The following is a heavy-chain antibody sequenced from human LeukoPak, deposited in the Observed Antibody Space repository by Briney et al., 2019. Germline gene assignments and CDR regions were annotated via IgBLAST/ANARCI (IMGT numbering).Heavy chain of an antibody. V-gene: IGHV3-64*01. D-gene: IGHD6-19*01. Sequence: GGSLTLSCAASGFTFSSYAMHWVRQAPGKGLEYVSAISRNGGSTYYANSVKGRFTISRDNSKNTLYLQMGSLRAEDMAVYYCARALIAVAGTYDYWGQGTLVTVSS. J-gene: IGHJ4*02. CDR3: ARALIAVAGTYDY. CDR1: GFTFSSYA. CDR2: ISRNGGST.